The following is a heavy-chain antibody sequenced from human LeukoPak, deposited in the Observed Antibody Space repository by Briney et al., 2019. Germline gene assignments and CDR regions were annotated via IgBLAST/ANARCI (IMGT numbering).Heavy chain of an antibody. D-gene: IGHD3-22*01. J-gene: IGHJ5*02. CDR1: GGSISPYY. Sequence: SETLSLTCTVSGGSISPYYWTWIRRSPGKGLEWIGSVYYSGTTKYSPSLNSRLTISVDTSNNQVSLMLKSVTAADTAVYYCARHTYYDTHGFHLGWFDPWGQGSLVSVSS. CDR2: VYYSGTT. CDR3: ARHTYYDTHGFHLGWFDP. V-gene: IGHV4-59*08.